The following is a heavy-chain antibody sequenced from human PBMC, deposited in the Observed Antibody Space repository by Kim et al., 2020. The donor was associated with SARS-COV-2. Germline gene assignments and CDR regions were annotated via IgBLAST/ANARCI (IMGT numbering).Heavy chain of an antibody. V-gene: IGHV5-51*01. CDR1: GYSFTSYW. D-gene: IGHD3-22*01. Sequence: GESLKISCKGSGYSFTSYWIGWVRQMPGKGLAWMGIIYPGDSDTRYSPSFQGQVTISADKSISTAYLQWSSLKASDTAMYYCARLRPWYYYDSSGYPTKNWFDPWGQGTLVTVSS. CDR3: ARLRPWYYYDSSGYPTKNWFDP. CDR2: IYPGDSDT. J-gene: IGHJ5*02.